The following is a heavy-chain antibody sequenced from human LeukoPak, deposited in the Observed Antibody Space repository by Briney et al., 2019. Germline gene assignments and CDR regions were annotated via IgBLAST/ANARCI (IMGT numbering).Heavy chain of an antibody. D-gene: IGHD2-21*02. CDR3: ARSCGGDCYTPLLRYGMDV. V-gene: IGHV1-18*01. Sequence: GASVKVSCTASGYTFTSYGISWVRQAPGQGIEWMGWISAYIGNTNYAQKLQGRVTMTTDTSTSTAYMELRSLRSDDTAVYYCARSCGGDCYTPLLRYGMDVWGQGTTVTVSS. CDR2: ISAYIGNT. J-gene: IGHJ6*02. CDR1: GYTFTSYG.